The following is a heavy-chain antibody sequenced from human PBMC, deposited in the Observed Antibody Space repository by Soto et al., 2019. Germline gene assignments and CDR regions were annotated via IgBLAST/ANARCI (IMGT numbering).Heavy chain of an antibody. CDR1: GFTFSSYW. CDR2: INSDGSST. V-gene: IGHV3-74*01. J-gene: IGHJ6*02. Sequence: GGSLRLSCAASGFTFSSYWMHWVRQAPGKGLVWVSRINSDGSSTSYADSVKGRFTISRDNAKNTLYLQMNSLRAEDTAVYYCARVGCSSTSCEPDDYYYYGMDVWGQGTTVTVSS. D-gene: IGHD2-2*01. CDR3: ARVGCSSTSCEPDDYYYYGMDV.